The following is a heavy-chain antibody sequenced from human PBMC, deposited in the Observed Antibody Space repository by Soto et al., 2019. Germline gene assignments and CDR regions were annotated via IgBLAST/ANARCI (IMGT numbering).Heavy chain of an antibody. CDR3: ARGAFYCSSTSCYGPGWFDP. CDR2: INHSGST. V-gene: IGHV4-34*01. Sequence: SETLSLTCAVYGGSFSGYYWSWIRQPPGKGLEWIGEINHSGSTNYNPSLKSRVTISVDTSKNQFSLKLSSVTAADTAVYYCARGAFYCSSTSCYGPGWFDPWGQGTLVTVSS. CDR1: GGSFSGYY. J-gene: IGHJ5*02. D-gene: IGHD2-2*01.